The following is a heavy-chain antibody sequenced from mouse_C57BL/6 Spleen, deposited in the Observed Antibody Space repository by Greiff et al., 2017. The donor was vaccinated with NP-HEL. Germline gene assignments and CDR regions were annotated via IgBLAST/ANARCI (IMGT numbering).Heavy chain of an antibody. CDR3: ARGLRDYFDY. J-gene: IGHJ2*01. V-gene: IGHV1-50*01. Sequence: QVQLQQPGAELVKPGASVKLSCKASGYTFTSYWMQWVKQRPGQGLEWIGEIDPSDSYTNYNQKFKGKATLTVDTASSTADMQLSSLTSEDSAVYFCARGLRDYFDYWGQGTTLTVSS. CDR2: IDPSDSYT. CDR1: GYTFTSYW. D-gene: IGHD1-1*01.